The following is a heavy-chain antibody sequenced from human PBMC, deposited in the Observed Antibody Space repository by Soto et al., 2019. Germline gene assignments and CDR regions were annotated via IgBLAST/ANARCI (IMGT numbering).Heavy chain of an antibody. V-gene: IGHV1-2*06. J-gene: IGHJ6*02. CDR1: GYPFTGLY. CDR2: INPDSGDT. CDR3: ARATNDADYDFWSGYLGV. Sequence: ASVKVSCKASGYPFTGLYMHSVRQAPGQGLEWMGRINPDSGDTDHAEKFQGRVTMTRDTSISTAYMELSRLRSDDTAVYYCARATNDADYDFWSGYLGVWGQGTTVTVSS. D-gene: IGHD3-3*01.